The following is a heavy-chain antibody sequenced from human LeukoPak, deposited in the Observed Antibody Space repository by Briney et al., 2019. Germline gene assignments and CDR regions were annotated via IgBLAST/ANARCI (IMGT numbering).Heavy chain of an antibody. CDR3: ARELVVVPAATGAKKPYYYYYGMDV. CDR2: IYYSGST. D-gene: IGHD2-2*01. CDR1: GGSISSYY. J-gene: IGHJ6*02. Sequence: SETLSLTCTVSGGSISSYYWGWIRQPPGKGLEWIGSIYYSGSTNYNPSLKSRVTISVDTSKNQFSLKLSSVTAADTAVYYCARELVVVPAATGAKKPYYYYYGMDVWGQGTTVTVSS. V-gene: IGHV4-59*01.